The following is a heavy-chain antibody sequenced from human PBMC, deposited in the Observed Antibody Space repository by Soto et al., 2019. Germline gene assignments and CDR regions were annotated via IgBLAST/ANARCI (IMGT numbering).Heavy chain of an antibody. Sequence: ASVKVSCKASGYTFTSYGIHWVRQAPGQRLEWTGWINAGNGNTKYSEKFQGRVTITRETSASTAYMELSSLTSEDTAVYFCAREPNGIISYYPRYYYVMDGWGQGTTGTRS. CDR3: AREPNGIISYYPRYYYVMDG. D-gene: IGHD3-16*01. CDR1: GYTFTSYG. J-gene: IGHJ6*02. CDR2: INAGNGNT. V-gene: IGHV1-3*01.